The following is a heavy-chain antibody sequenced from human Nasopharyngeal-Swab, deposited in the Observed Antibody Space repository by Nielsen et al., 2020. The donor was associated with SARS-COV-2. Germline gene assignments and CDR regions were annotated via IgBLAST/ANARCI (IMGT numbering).Heavy chain of an antibody. D-gene: IGHD4-17*01. V-gene: IGHV3-48*04. CDR1: GFTLSAYT. J-gene: IGHJ6*03. CDR3: ARDGTTAHDYYYYMDV. Sequence: LSLTCVASGFTLSAYTMNWVRQAPGKGLEWLSYISYTSSTIYYADSVKGRFTISRDNAKNSLYLQMNSLRAEDTAVYYCARDGTTAHDYYYYMDVWGKGTTVTVSS. CDR2: ISYTSSTI.